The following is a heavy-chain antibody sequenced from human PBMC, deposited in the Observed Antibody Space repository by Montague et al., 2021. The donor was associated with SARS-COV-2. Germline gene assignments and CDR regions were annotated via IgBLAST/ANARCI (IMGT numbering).Heavy chain of an antibody. CDR1: GGSISSYY. V-gene: IGHV4-59*01. J-gene: IGHJ4*02. D-gene: IGHD1-1*01. Sequence: SETLSLTCTVSGGSISSYYWSWIRQPPGKGLEWIGYIYYTGSVNYNPSLKSRVTISVDTSKNQFSLKLSSVTAADTAVYYCARGITTAGKWGQGTLVTVSS. CDR2: IYYTGSV. CDR3: ARGITTAGK.